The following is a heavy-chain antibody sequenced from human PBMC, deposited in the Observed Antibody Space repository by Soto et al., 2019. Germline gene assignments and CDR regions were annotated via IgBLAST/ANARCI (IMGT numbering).Heavy chain of an antibody. CDR2: ISGSGGST. CDR1: GFTFSSYA. D-gene: IGHD3-22*01. Sequence: GGSLRLSCAASGFTFSSYAMSWVRQAPGKGLEWVSAISGSGGSTYYADSVKGRFTISRDNSKNTLYLQMNSLRAEDTAVYYCAKDNQYYYDSSALDYWGQGTMVTVSS. V-gene: IGHV3-23*01. CDR3: AKDNQYYYDSSALDY. J-gene: IGHJ4*02.